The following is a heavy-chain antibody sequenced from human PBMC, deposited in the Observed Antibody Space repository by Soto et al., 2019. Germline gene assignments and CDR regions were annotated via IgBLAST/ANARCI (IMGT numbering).Heavy chain of an antibody. CDR3: ASDMSYYDILTGYPLYDDYGMDV. D-gene: IGHD3-9*01. CDR1: GFTFSSYG. V-gene: IGHV3-33*01. J-gene: IGHJ6*02. Sequence: VQLVESGGGVVQPRRSLRLSCAASGFTFSSYGMHWVRQAPGKGLEWVALIWDDGSNKYYGDSVKGRFTISRDNSKNALDLQMNSLRAEDAAVYYGASDMSYYDILTGYPLYDDYGMDVWGQGTTVIVSS. CDR2: IWDDGSNK.